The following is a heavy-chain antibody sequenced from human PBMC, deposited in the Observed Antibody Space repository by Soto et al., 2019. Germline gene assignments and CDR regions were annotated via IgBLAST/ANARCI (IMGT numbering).Heavy chain of an antibody. J-gene: IGHJ4*02. CDR1: GFTFSSYG. V-gene: IGHV3-33*01. Sequence: QVQLVESGGGVVQPGRSLRLSCAASGFTFSSYGMHWVRQAPGKGLEWVAVIWYDGSNKYYADSVKGRFTISRDNSKNTLYLQMNSLSAEDTAVYYCARGGSGWERPTPPDYWGQGTLVTVSS. CDR3: ARGGSGWERPTPPDY. D-gene: IGHD3-10*01. CDR2: IWYDGSNK.